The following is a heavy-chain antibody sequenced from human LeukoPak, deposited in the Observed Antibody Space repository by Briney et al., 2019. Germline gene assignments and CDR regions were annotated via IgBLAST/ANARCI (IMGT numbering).Heavy chain of an antibody. CDR2: ISSSSSYI. CDR1: GFTFSSYS. CDR3: ARARASGRSGFDY. D-gene: IGHD2-15*01. Sequence: GGSLRLSCAASGFTFSSYSMNWVRQAPGKGLEWVSSISSSSSYIYYADSVKGRFTISRDNAKNSLYLQMNSLRDEDTAVYYCARARASGRSGFDYWGQGTLVTVSS. V-gene: IGHV3-21*01. J-gene: IGHJ4*02.